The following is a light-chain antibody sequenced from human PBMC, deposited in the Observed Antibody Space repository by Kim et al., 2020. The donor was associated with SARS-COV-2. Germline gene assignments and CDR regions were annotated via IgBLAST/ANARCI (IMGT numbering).Light chain of an antibody. V-gene: IGLV5-39*01. Sequence: FTCTLRSDINVNTYNISWYQQKPGSLPHYHLRFKAATNNQQGSGVPSRFSGSKDASTNAGLLLISGLQSEDEAVYSCAIWYSNTWVFGGGTKLTLL. CDR2: FKAATNN. J-gene: IGLJ3*02. CDR1: SDINVNTYN. CDR3: AIWYSNTWV.